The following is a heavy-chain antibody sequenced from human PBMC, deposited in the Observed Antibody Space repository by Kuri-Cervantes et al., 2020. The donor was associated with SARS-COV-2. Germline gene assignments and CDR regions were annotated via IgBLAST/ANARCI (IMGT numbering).Heavy chain of an antibody. J-gene: IGHJ3*01. CDR2: INPNGGGT. D-gene: IGHD2-21*01. V-gene: IGHV1-2*02. Sequence: ASVKVSCKASGYTFIDYHMHWVRQAPGQGLEWMGWINPNGGGTNYAQKFQGRVTMTSDTSIDTAYMELSVLRSDDTAVYYCAKIAVGVPVVADAFDFWGQGTLVTVSS. CDR1: GYTFIDYH. CDR3: AKIAVGVPVVADAFDF.